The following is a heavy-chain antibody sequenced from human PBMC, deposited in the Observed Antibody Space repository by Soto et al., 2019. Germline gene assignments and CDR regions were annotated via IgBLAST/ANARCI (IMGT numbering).Heavy chain of an antibody. CDR3: ARWGSSYDYYYYYMDV. D-gene: IGHD6-6*01. J-gene: IGHJ6*03. Sequence: GGSLRLSCAASGFTFSSYSMNWVRQAPGKGLEWVSSISSSSSYIYYADSVKGRFTISRDNAKNSLYLQMNSLRAEDTAVYYCARWGSSYDYYYYYMDVWGKGTTVTVSS. CDR1: GFTFSSYS. V-gene: IGHV3-21*01. CDR2: ISSSSSYI.